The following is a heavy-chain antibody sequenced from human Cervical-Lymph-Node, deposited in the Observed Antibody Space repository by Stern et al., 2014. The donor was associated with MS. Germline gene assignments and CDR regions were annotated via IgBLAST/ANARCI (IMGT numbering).Heavy chain of an antibody. V-gene: IGHV1-46*01. CDR1: GYSFTSYS. CDR2: INPSGGST. CDR3: AREVAGHRLGMMDV. D-gene: IGHD6-19*01. J-gene: IGHJ6*02. Sequence: VQLVQSGAEVKKPGASVNVSCKASGYSFTSYSIHWVRQAPGQGLEWMGIINPSGGSTSYAQKFQGRVTMTRDTSTSTVYMDLSSLRSEDTAMYYCAREVAGHRLGMMDVWGQGTTVTVSS.